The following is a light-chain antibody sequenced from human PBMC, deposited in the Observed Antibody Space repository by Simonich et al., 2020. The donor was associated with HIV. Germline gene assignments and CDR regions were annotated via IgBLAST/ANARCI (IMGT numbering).Light chain of an antibody. CDR1: QGISSY. J-gene: IGKJ3*01. V-gene: IGKV1-9*01. CDR2: AAS. CDR3: QHLNSVPFT. Sequence: IQLTQSPSFLSASVGDRVTITCRARQGISSYLACDQQKPGKAPKLLINAASTLQSGVPARFSGSGSGTEFTLTISSLQPEDFATYYCQHLNSVPFTFGPGTKVDI.